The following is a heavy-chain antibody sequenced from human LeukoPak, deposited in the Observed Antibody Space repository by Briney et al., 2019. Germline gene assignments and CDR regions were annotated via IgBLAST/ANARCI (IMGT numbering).Heavy chain of an antibody. CDR1: GGTFSSYA. J-gene: IGHJ4*02. D-gene: IGHD3-22*01. CDR2: IIPIFGTA. V-gene: IGHV1-69*13. CDR3: ARDYDSSGYHTYYFDY. Sequence: ASVKVSRKASGGTFSSYAISWVRQAPGQGLEWMGGIIPIFGTANYAQKFQGRVTITADESTSTAYMELSSLRSEDTAVYYCARDYDSSGYHTYYFDYWGQGTLVTVSS.